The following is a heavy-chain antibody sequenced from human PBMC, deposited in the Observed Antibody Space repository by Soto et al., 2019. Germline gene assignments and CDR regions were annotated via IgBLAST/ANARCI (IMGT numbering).Heavy chain of an antibody. D-gene: IGHD3-3*01. V-gene: IGHV1-46*01. CDR1: GYTFTRYY. J-gene: IGHJ6*02. CDR2: INPSGGST. Sequence: ASVKVSCKASGYTFTRYYMHWVRRAPGQGLEWMGIINPSGGSTSYAQKFQGRVTMTRDTSTSSVYMELRSLRSEDTAVYYCASAFGVADYGMDVWGQGTTVTVSS. CDR3: ASAFGVADYGMDV.